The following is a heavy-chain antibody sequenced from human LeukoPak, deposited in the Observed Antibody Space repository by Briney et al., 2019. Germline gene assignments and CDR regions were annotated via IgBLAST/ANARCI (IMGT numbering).Heavy chain of an antibody. V-gene: IGHV3-49*04. Sequence: GGSLRLSCTASGFTFGDYAMSWVRQAPGKGLEWVGVIRSNGYGGTTEYAATVEGRFTISRDDSKSIALLQINRLKTEDTAVYYCTRGGFRNYDILTDFDYWGQGTLVTVSS. CDR1: GFTFGDYA. CDR2: IRSNGYGGTT. CDR3: TRGGFRNYDILTDFDY. D-gene: IGHD3-9*01. J-gene: IGHJ4*02.